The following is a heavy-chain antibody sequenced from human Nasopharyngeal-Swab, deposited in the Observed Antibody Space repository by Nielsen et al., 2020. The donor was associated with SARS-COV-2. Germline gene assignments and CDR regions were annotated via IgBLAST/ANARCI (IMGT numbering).Heavy chain of an antibody. CDR1: VISLRPTPMC. D-gene: IGHD4-23*01. CDR2: IDWDDDK. J-gene: IGHJ4*02. Sequence: SGSPLVTPTPTLSPICTFSVISLRPTPMCGLWILQPPGKALEWLARIDWDDDKYYSTSLRTRLTISKDNTKNQVVLTMTNMDPVDTATYYCARTLVTVAAFDYWGQGTLVTVSS. CDR3: ARTLVTVAAFDY. V-gene: IGHV2-70*11.